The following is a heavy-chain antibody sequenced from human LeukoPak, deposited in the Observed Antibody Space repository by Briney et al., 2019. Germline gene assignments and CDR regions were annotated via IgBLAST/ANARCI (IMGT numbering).Heavy chain of an antibody. CDR1: GFTFSAYY. CDR2: ISGSGGRT. V-gene: IGHV3-23*01. CDR3: AKVAGSYYNEVWIDWYVDL. D-gene: IGHD3-10*01. J-gene: IGHJ2*01. Sequence: RRSLRLSCAPSGFTFSAYYISWIRQAPGKGLEWVSAISGSGGRTYYADSVKGRFTISRDNSKNTLYLQMNSLRAEDTAVYYCAKVAGSYYNEVWIDWYVDLWGRGTLVTVSS.